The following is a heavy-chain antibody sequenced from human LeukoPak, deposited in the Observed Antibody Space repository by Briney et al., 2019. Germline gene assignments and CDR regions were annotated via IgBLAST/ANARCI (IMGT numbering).Heavy chain of an antibody. V-gene: IGHV4-34*01. CDR3: ARRHRLQRRSFTQGNWFDP. CDR1: GGSFSGYY. Sequence: LETLSLTCAVYGGSFSGYYWSWIRQPPGKGLEWIGEINHSGSTNYNPSLKSRVTISVDTSKNQFSLKVSSVTAADTAVYYCARRHRLQRRSFTQGNWFDPWGQGTLVTVSS. CDR2: INHSGST. D-gene: IGHD4-11*01. J-gene: IGHJ5*02.